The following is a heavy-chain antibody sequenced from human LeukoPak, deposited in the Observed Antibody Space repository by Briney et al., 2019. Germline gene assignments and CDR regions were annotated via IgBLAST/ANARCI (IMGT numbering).Heavy chain of an antibody. CDR2: IYASGSI. J-gene: IGHJ4*02. CDR3: ARGGFSGWYVWPLDY. CDR1: GGSISSYY. Sequence: SETLSLTCTVSGGSISSYYWSWIRQPAGKGLEWIGRIYASGSINYNPSLKSRVTMSVDTSKNQFSLKLSSVTAADTAVYYCARGGFSGWYVWPLDYWGQGTLVTVSS. V-gene: IGHV4-4*07. D-gene: IGHD6-19*01.